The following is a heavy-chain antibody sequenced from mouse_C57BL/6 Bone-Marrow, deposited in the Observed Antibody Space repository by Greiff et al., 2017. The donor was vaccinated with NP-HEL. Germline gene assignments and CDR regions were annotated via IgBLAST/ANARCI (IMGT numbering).Heavy chain of an antibody. D-gene: IGHD3-1*01. Sequence: QVQLQQSGAELVMPGASVKLSCKASGYTFTSYWMHWVKQRPGHGLEWIGEIDPSDSYTNYNQKFKGKSTLTVDKSSSTAYMQLSSLTSEDSAVYYCARGLLSWFAYWGQGTLVTVSA. V-gene: IGHV1-69*01. CDR1: GYTFTSYW. CDR2: IDPSDSYT. J-gene: IGHJ3*01. CDR3: ARGLLSWFAY.